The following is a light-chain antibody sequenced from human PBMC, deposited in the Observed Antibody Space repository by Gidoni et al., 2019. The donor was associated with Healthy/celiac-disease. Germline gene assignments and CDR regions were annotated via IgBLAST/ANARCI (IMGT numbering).Light chain of an antibody. V-gene: IGKV3-11*01. CDR2: DAS. Sequence: IVLTQSPATLSLSPGERATLPCRASQSISSYLAWYQQKPGQAPRLLIYDASNRATGIPARFSGSGSGTDFTLTISSLKPEDFAVYYCQQRSNWPRTFGQGTRVEIK. CDR3: QQRSNWPRT. J-gene: IGKJ1*01. CDR1: QSISSY.